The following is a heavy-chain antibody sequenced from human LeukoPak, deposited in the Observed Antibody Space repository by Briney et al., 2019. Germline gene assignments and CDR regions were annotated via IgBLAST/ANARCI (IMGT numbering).Heavy chain of an antibody. Sequence: SETLSLTCAVYGGSFSGYYWSWIRQPPGKGLEWIGEINHSGSTNYNPSLKSRVTISVDTSKNQFSLKLSSVTAADTAVYYCARSTLRGVIWGQGTLVTVSS. CDR3: ARSTLRGVI. CDR2: INHSGST. D-gene: IGHD3-10*01. J-gene: IGHJ4*02. CDR1: GGSFSGYY. V-gene: IGHV4-34*01.